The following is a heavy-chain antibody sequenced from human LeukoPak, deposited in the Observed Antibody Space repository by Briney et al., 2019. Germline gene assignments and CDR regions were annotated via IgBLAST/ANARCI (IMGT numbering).Heavy chain of an antibody. J-gene: IGHJ4*02. Sequence: GGSLRLSCAASGFTFSSYSMNWVRQAPGKVLEWVSSISSSSSYIYYADSVKGRFTISRDNAKNSLYLQMNSLRAEDTAVYYCARVWEGIGGYCSGGSCYSIDYWGQGTLVTVSS. D-gene: IGHD2-15*01. CDR2: ISSSSSYI. CDR3: ARVWEGIGGYCSGGSCYSIDY. CDR1: GFTFSSYS. V-gene: IGHV3-21*01.